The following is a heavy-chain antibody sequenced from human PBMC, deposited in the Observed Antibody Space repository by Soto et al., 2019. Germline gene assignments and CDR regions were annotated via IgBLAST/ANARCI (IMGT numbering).Heavy chain of an antibody. CDR3: AKAGQVAFDI. CDR1: GFTFSSYA. Sequence: PGGSLRLSCAASGFTFSSYAMHWVRQAPGKGLEWVAVISYDGSNKYYADSVKGRFTISRDNSKNTLYLQMNSLRAEDTAVYYCAKAGQVAFDIWGQGIMVTVSS. J-gene: IGHJ3*02. D-gene: IGHD6-19*01. V-gene: IGHV3-30-3*01. CDR2: ISYDGSNK.